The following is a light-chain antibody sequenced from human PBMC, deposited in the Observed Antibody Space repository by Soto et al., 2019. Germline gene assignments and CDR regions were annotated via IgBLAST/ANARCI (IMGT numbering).Light chain of an antibody. Sequence: NFFSQSPRTLSFSPGGKDTPSRRARQSVSSSYLAWYQQKPGQAPRLLIYGASSRATGIPDRFSGSGSGTDFTLTISRLEPEDFAVYYCQQYGSSPLTFGGGTKVDIK. V-gene: IGKV3-20*01. CDR3: QQYGSSPLT. J-gene: IGKJ4*01. CDR2: GAS. CDR1: QSVSSSY.